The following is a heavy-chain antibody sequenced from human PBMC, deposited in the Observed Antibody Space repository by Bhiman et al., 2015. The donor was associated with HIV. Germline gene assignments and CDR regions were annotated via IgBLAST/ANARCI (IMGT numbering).Heavy chain of an antibody. CDR2: IYSDGNT. CDR3: AKGLSGFPLRGPYYFDY. D-gene: IGHD2-21*01. V-gene: IGHV3-53*01. J-gene: IGHJ4*02. CDR1: GFTVITSY. Sequence: DVHLVESGGGLIQPGGSLRLSCAASGFTVITSYMSWVRQAPGKGLEWVSVIYSDGNTFYADSVKGRFTISRDNSKNTLYLQMSSVRAEDTAIYYCAKGLSGFPLRGPYYFDYWGLGTLVTVSS.